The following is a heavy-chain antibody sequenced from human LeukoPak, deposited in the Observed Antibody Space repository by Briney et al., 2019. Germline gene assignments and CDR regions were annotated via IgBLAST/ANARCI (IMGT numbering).Heavy chain of an antibody. D-gene: IGHD2-15*01. Sequence: GASVKVSCKASGYTFTGYYMHWVRQAPGQGLEWMGWINPNSGGTNYAQKFQGRVTMTRDTSISTAYMELSRLRSDDTAVYYCAAYCSGGSCYSYTMQAFDIWGQGTMVTVSS. V-gene: IGHV1-2*02. CDR1: GYTFTGYY. J-gene: IGHJ3*02. CDR3: AAYCSGGSCYSYTMQAFDI. CDR2: INPNSGGT.